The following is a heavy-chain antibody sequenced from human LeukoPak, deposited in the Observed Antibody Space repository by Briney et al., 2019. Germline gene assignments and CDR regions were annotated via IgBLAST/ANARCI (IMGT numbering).Heavy chain of an antibody. V-gene: IGHV4-59*01. CDR2: IHYSGST. J-gene: IGHJ4*02. CDR3: ARSPGWAAAGNEYYFDY. CDR1: GGSISNGY. D-gene: IGHD6-13*01. Sequence: SETLSLTCTVSGGSISNGYWSWIRQPPGKGLEWIAYIHYSGSTYYNPSPKSRVTISLDTSKNQFSLKLSSVTAADTAVYYCARSPGWAAAGNEYYFDYWGQGTLVTVSS.